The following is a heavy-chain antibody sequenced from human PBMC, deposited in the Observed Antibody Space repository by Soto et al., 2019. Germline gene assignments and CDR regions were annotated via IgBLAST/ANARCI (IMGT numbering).Heavy chain of an antibody. Sequence: EVQLGESGGGLVKPGGSLRLSCAASGFTFSSYSMNWVRQAPGKGLEWVSSISSSSSYIYYADSVKGRFTISRDNAKNSLYLQMNSLRAEDTAVYYCAGYYGDYEYYYGMDVWGQGTTVTVSS. J-gene: IGHJ6*02. D-gene: IGHD4-17*01. V-gene: IGHV3-21*01. CDR2: ISSSSSYI. CDR1: GFTFSSYS. CDR3: AGYYGDYEYYYGMDV.